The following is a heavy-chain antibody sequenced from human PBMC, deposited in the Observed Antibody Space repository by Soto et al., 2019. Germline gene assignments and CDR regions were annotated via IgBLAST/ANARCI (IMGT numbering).Heavy chain of an antibody. Sequence: GASVKVSCKASGGTFSSYTISWVRQAPGQGLEWMGRIIPILGIANYAQKFQGRVTITADKSTSTAYMELSSLRSEDTAVYYCARARADILTGYTDYWGQGTLVTVS. CDR2: IIPILGIA. J-gene: IGHJ4*02. V-gene: IGHV1-69*02. CDR3: ARARADILTGYTDY. D-gene: IGHD3-9*01. CDR1: GGTFSSYT.